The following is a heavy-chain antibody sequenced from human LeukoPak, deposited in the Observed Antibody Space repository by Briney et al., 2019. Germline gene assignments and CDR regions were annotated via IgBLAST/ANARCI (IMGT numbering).Heavy chain of an antibody. D-gene: IGHD3-22*01. CDR3: ARGALYYYDSSGSLDY. J-gene: IGHJ4*02. CDR2: INHSGST. V-gene: IGHV4-34*01. Sequence: SETLSLTCAVYGGSFSGYYWSWIRQPPGKGLEWIGEINHSGSTNYNPSLKSRVTISVDTSKNQFSLKLSSVTAADTPVYYCARGALYYYDSSGSLDYWGQGTLVTVSS. CDR1: GGSFSGYY.